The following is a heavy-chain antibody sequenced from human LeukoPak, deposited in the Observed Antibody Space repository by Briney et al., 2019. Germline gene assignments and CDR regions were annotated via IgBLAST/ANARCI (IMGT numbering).Heavy chain of an antibody. D-gene: IGHD3-10*01. V-gene: IGHV4-34*01. Sequence: SETLSRTCAVYGVSFSGYYWSWIRQPPGKGLEWIGEINHSGSTNYNPSLKSRVTISVDTSKNQISLKLSSVTAADTAVYYCARGLSPSDFDYWGQGTLVTVSS. CDR1: GVSFSGYY. J-gene: IGHJ4*02. CDR3: ARGLSPSDFDY. CDR2: INHSGST.